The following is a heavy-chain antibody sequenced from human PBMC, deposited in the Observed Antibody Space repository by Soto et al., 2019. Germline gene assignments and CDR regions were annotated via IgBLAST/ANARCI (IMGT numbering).Heavy chain of an antibody. Sequence: ASVKGSRKASGGTLSRYTITWVGQAPGQGAEWVGRLIPILGIANYAQKFQGRVTITADKSTSTAYMELSSLRSEDTAVYYCARDCSSTSCPETLYYYYGMDVWGQWTTVTVSS. V-gene: IGHV1-69*04. CDR1: GGTLSRYT. J-gene: IGHJ6*02. CDR3: ARDCSSTSCPETLYYYYGMDV. CDR2: LIPILGIA. D-gene: IGHD2-2*01.